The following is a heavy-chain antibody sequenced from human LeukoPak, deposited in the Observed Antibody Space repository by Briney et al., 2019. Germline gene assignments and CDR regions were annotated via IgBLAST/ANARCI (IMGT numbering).Heavy chain of an antibody. J-gene: IGHJ4*02. CDR3: ARVVSYYGINDY. V-gene: IGHV1-2*02. Sequence: AASVKVSCKASGYTFTGYYMHWVRQAPGQGLEWMGWINPNSGGTNYAQKFLGRVTMTRDTSISTAYMELSRLRSDDTAVYYCARVVSYYGINDYWGQGTLVTVSS. CDR1: GYTFTGYY. D-gene: IGHD3-3*01. CDR2: INPNSGGT.